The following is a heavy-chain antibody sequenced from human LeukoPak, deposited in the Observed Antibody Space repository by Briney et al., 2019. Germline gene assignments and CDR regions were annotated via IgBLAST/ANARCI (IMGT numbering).Heavy chain of an antibody. CDR2: ISTSGSTI. Sequence: GGSLRLSCAASGFNFSSYEMIWVRQAPGKGLEWISYISTSGSTIYYGDSVEGRFTISRDNAKNSLYLQMNSLRAEDTAVYYCGRGYYSSSWYLDHWGQGTLVTVSS. CDR3: GRGYYSSSWYLDH. J-gene: IGHJ4*02. CDR1: GFNFSSYE. D-gene: IGHD6-13*01. V-gene: IGHV3-48*03.